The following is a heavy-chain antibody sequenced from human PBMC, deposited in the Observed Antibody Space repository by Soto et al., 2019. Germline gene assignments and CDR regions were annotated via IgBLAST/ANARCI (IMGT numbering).Heavy chain of an antibody. V-gene: IGHV3-48*01. D-gene: IGHD3-10*01. CDR3: GSTCPPYGPYFNY. CDR1: GFTFSDFS. J-gene: IGHJ4*02. CDR2: ISSTSTI. Sequence: PGGSLRLSCAASGFTFSDFSMNWVRQAPGKGLEWISFISSTSTIYYADSVRGRFTVSRDNAKNSLYLQMNILRAEDTAVYYCGSTCPPYGPYFNYWGQGTLVTVSS.